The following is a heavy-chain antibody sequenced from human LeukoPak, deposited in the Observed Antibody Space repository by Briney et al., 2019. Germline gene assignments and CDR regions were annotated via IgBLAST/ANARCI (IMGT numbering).Heavy chain of an antibody. J-gene: IGHJ5*02. CDR1: GFTFSTYA. D-gene: IGHD3-10*01. CDR3: AKDQSGFVNWFDP. V-gene: IGHV3-23*01. CDR2: FSGNAGST. Sequence: GGSLRLSCAASGFTFSTYAMTWVRQAPGKGLEWVSTFSGNAGSTYYADSVKGRFTISRDNSKNTLYLQMSSLRAEDTAVYYCAKDQSGFVNWFDPWGQGTLVTVSS.